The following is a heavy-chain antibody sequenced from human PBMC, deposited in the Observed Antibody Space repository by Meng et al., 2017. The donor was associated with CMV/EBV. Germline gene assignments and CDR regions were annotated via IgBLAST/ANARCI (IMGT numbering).Heavy chain of an antibody. V-gene: IGHV3-7*03. J-gene: IGHJ4*02. Sequence: GGSLRLSCAASGFTFSSYWMSWVRQAPGKGLEWVANIKQDGSEKYYVDSVKGRFTISRDNAKNSLYLQMNSLRAEDTAVYYCARGGEDIVVVPAAILFDYWGQGTLVTVSS. CDR3: ARGGEDIVVVPAAILFDY. CDR1: GFTFSSYW. CDR2: IKQDGSEK. D-gene: IGHD2-2*01.